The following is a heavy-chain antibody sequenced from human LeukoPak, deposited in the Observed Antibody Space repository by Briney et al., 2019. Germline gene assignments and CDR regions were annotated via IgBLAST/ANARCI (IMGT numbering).Heavy chain of an antibody. J-gene: IGHJ4*02. V-gene: IGHV4-34*01. Sequence: SETLSLTCAVYGGSLSGYYWSWIRQSPGKGLEWIGEINDSGSTNYNPSLKSRVTISVDTSKNQFSLKLSSVTAADTAVYYCAEANVGYSGYGVLFYWGQGTLVTVSS. D-gene: IGHD5-12*01. CDR1: GGSLSGYY. CDR3: AEANVGYSGYGVLFY. CDR2: INDSGST.